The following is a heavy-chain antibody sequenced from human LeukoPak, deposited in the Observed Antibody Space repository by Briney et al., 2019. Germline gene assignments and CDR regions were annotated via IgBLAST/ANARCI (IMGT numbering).Heavy chain of an antibody. CDR1: GGSMSNYW. D-gene: IGHD2-2*02. J-gene: IGHJ5*02. CDR2: IYYDGST. V-gene: IGHV4-59*08. Sequence: SETLSLTCTVSGGSMSNYWWNWIRQPPGKGMEWIGYIYYDGSTYYNPALNSRVTISIDTSKNQFSLKLNSVTAADTAVYYCARRLCSSLTCNIGPSGNWLDPWGQGTLVTVSS. CDR3: ARRLCSSLTCNIGPSGNWLDP.